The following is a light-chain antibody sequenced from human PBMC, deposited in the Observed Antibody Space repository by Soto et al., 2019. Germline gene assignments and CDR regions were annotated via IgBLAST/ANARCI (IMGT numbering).Light chain of an antibody. CDR1: SSDVGSHNG. CDR2: EVT. Sequence: QSALTQPPSVSGSPGQSVTTSCTGTSSDVGSHNGVSWYQQPPGTAPKLMIYEVTNRPSGVPDRFSGSKSGNTASLTISGLQAEDEADYYCRSYTTSRTFVFGTGTKVTVL. V-gene: IGLV2-18*02. CDR3: RSYTTSRTFV. J-gene: IGLJ1*01.